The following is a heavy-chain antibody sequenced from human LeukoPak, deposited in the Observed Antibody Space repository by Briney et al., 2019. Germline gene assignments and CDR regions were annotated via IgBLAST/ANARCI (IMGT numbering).Heavy chain of an antibody. D-gene: IGHD1-26*01. CDR3: ARETWEPPGAFDI. CDR2: ISSSSSYI. Sequence: PGGSLRLSCAASGFTFSSYSMNWVRQAPGKGLEWVSSISSSSSYIYYADSVKGRFTISRDNAKNSLYLQMNSLRAEDTAVYYCARETWEPPGAFDIWGQGTMVTVSS. J-gene: IGHJ3*02. CDR1: GFTFSSYS. V-gene: IGHV3-21*01.